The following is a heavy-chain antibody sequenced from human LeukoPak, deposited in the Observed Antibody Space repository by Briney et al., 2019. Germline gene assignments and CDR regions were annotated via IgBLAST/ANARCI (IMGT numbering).Heavy chain of an antibody. Sequence: SETLSLTCTVSGGSISGSNFYWGWIRQPPGKGLEWIGSIYYSGTTYYSPSLKSRVTISVDRSKNQFSLKLSSVTAADTAVYYCARLVVVAATPILFDYWGQGTLVAVSS. V-gene: IGHV4-39*07. CDR1: GGSISGSNFY. CDR3: ARLVVVAATPILFDY. J-gene: IGHJ4*02. D-gene: IGHD2-15*01. CDR2: IYYSGTT.